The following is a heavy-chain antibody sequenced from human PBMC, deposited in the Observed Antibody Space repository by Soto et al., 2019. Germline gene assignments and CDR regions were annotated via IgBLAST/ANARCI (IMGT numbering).Heavy chain of an antibody. CDR1: GGSVSSGSYY. V-gene: IGHV4-61*01. CDR2: IYYSGST. CDR3: AREARGDRYNCFDP. Sequence: TSETLSLTCTVSGGSVSSGSYYWSWIRQPPGKGLEWIGYIYYSGSTNYNPSLKSRVTISVDTSKNQFSLKLSSVTAADTAVYYCAREARGDRYNCFDPWGQGTLVTVSS. J-gene: IGHJ5*02. D-gene: IGHD2-21*02.